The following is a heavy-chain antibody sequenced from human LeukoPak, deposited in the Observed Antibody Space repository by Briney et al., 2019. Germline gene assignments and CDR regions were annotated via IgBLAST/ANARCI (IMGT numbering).Heavy chain of an antibody. V-gene: IGHV1-2*02. Sequence: GASVKVSCKASGYTFTGYYMHWVRQAPGQGLEWMGWINPNSGGTNYAQKFQGRVTMTRDTSISTAYMELSRLRSDDTAVYYCARDFLSYDILTGYYPDLPEYWGQGTLVTVSS. CDR3: ARDFLSYDILTGYYPDLPEY. CDR1: GYTFTGYY. CDR2: INPNSGGT. J-gene: IGHJ4*02. D-gene: IGHD3-9*01.